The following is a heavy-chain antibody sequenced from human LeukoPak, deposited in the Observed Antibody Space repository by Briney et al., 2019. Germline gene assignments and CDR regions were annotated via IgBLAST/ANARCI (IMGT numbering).Heavy chain of an antibody. D-gene: IGHD5-18*01. J-gene: IGHJ4*02. V-gene: IGHV3-23*01. Sequence: GGSLRLSCAASEFSFSSYAMSWVRQAPGKGLEWVSAVINSAGTTYYAESVKGRFTISRDNSKNTLYLQMNSLRAEDTAVYYCAKDGYGYKDYWGQGTLVTVSS. CDR1: EFSFSSYA. CDR3: AKDGYGYKDY. CDR2: VINSAGTT.